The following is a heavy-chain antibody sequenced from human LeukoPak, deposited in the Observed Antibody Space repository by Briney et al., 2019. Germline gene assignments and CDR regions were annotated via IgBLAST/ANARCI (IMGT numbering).Heavy chain of an antibody. CDR3: AKDYYDSSGSRYDY. J-gene: IGHJ4*02. CDR1: GFAFSSFA. V-gene: IGHV3-23*01. Sequence: GGSLRLSCATSGFAFSSFAMSWVRQAPGKGLEWVSAISGSGDITWYADSVEGRFTSSRDNSKNTLYLQMNSLRAEDTAVYYCAKDYYDSSGSRYDYWGQGTLVTVSS. D-gene: IGHD3-22*01. CDR2: ISGSGDIT.